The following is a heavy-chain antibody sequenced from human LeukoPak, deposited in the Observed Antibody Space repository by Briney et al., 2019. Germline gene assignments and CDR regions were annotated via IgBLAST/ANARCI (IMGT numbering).Heavy chain of an antibody. CDR3: ARVEGSHGLRFLEWLLSGRSYFDY. CDR2: ISAYNGNT. Sequence: ASVKVSCKASGYTFTSYDMHWVRQAPGQGLEWMGWISAYNGNTNYAQKLQGRVTMTTDTSTSTAYMELRSLRSDDTAVYYCARVEGSHGLRFLEWLLSGRSYFDYWGQGTLVTVSS. D-gene: IGHD3-3*01. V-gene: IGHV1-18*04. J-gene: IGHJ4*02. CDR1: GYTFTSYD.